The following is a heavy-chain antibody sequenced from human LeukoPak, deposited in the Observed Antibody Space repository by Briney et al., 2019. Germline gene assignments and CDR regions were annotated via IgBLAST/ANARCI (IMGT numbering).Heavy chain of an antibody. Sequence: SETLSLTCVVSGGSIIRSNWWSWVRQSPDKGLEWIGEIDHSGDTNYKWSLRNRITMSVDRSKNQFSLKLTSVTAADTAVYYCTTYYNILTGYTFDSWGPGTLVTVFS. CDR2: IDHSGDT. V-gene: IGHV4-4*02. D-gene: IGHD3-9*01. J-gene: IGHJ4*02. CDR3: TTYYNILTGYTFDS. CDR1: GGSIIRSNW.